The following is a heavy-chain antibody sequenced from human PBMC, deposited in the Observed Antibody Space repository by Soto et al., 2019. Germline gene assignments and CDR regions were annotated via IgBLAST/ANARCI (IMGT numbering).Heavy chain of an antibody. J-gene: IGHJ3*02. V-gene: IGHV1-69*04. D-gene: IGHD5-12*01. CDR3: ARDIMAPAVAFDI. CDR1: GGTFNSYT. CDR2: IIPILGIA. Sequence: SVKVSCKDSGGTFNSYTISCVRQAPGQGLEWMGRIIPILGIANYAQKFQGRVTITADKSTSTAYMELSSLRSEDTAVYYCARDIMAPAVAFDIWGQGTMVTVSS.